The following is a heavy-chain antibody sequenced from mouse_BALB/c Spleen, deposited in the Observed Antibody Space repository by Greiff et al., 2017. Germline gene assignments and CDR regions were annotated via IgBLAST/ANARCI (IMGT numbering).Heavy chain of an antibody. CDR3: ARLGAGYPFAY. J-gene: IGHJ3*01. CDR1: GFTFSSFG. V-gene: IGHV5-17*02. Sequence: EVMLVESGGGLVQPGGSRKLSCAASGFTFSSFGMHWVRQAPEKGLEWVAYISSGSSTIYYADTVKGRFTISRDNPKNTLFLQMTSLRSEDTAMYYCARLGAGYPFAYWGQGTLVTVSA. D-gene: IGHD1-2*01. CDR2: ISSGSSTI.